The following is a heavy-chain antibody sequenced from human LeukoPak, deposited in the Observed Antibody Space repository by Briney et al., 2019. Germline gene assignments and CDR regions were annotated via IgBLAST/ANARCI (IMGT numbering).Heavy chain of an antibody. CDR3: ARAGVYSGYDFGSFGY. V-gene: IGHV4-38-2*02. Sequence: SETLSLTCTVSGYSISSGYYWGWIRQPPGKGLEWIGSIYHSGSTYYNPSLKSRVTISVDTSKNQFSLKLSSVTAADTAVYYCARAGVYSGYDFGSFGYWGQGTLVTVSS. J-gene: IGHJ4*02. CDR2: IYHSGST. D-gene: IGHD5-12*01. CDR1: GYSISSGYY.